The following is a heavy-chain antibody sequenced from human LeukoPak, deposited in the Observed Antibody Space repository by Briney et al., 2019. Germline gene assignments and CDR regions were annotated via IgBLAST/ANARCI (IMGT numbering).Heavy chain of an antibody. Sequence: ASVTVSCKASGYTFTRYDINWVRQATGQGLEWMGWMNPNSGNTGYAQKFQGRVTMTRNTSISTAYMELSSLRSEDTAVYYCAVGYYYDSSGYYYYWGQGTLVTVSS. CDR1: GYTFTRYD. J-gene: IGHJ4*02. CDR2: MNPNSGNT. V-gene: IGHV1-8*01. D-gene: IGHD3-22*01. CDR3: AVGYYYDSSGYYYY.